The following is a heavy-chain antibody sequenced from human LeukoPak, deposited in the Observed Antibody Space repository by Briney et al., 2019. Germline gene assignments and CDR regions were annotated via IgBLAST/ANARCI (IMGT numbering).Heavy chain of an antibody. CDR2: IYTSGST. Sequence: SETLSLTCTVSGGSISSYYWSWIRQPAGKGLEWIGRIYTSGSTNYNPSLKSRVTMSVDTSKNQFSLKLGSVTAADTAVYYCARDLLPSTSIYYMDVWGKGTTVTVSS. J-gene: IGHJ6*03. CDR1: GGSISSYY. D-gene: IGHD2-2*01. V-gene: IGHV4-4*07. CDR3: ARDLLPSTSIYYMDV.